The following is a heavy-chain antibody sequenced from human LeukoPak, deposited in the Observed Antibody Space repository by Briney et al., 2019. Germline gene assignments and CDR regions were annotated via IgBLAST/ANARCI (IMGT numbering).Heavy chain of an antibody. CDR1: GYTFTGYY. J-gene: IGHJ2*01. Sequence: ASVKVSCKASGYTFTGYYMHWVRQAPGQGLEWMGIINPSGGSTSYAQKFQGRVTMTRDTSTSTVYMELSSLRSEDTAVYYCARAGSMVRGVIDWYFDLWGRGTLVTVSS. CDR2: INPSGGST. V-gene: IGHV1-46*03. D-gene: IGHD3-10*01. CDR3: ARAGSMVRGVIDWYFDL.